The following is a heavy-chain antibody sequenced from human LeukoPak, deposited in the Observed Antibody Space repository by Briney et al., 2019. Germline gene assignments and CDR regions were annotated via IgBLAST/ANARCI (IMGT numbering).Heavy chain of an antibody. CDR2: IYYSGST. V-gene: IGHV4-39*01. D-gene: IGHD3-10*01. CDR1: GGSISSSTYY. Sequence: PSETLSLTCTVSGGSISSSTYYWGWSRQPPGKGLEWIGSIYYSGSTYYNPSLKSRVTISVDTSKNQFSLKLSSVTAADTAVYYCARVGYGSGSYYFDYWGQGTLVTVSS. CDR3: ARVGYGSGSYYFDY. J-gene: IGHJ4*02.